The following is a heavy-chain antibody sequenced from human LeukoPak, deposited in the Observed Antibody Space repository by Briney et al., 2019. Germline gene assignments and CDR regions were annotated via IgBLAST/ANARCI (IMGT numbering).Heavy chain of an antibody. D-gene: IGHD2-2*01. CDR1: GYTFTGYY. CDR3: ARRFVVVPAAMAFDI. V-gene: IGHV1-2*02. Sequence: ASVKVSCKASGYTFTGYYMHWVRQAPGQGLEWMGLINPNSGGTNYAQKFQGRVTMTRDTSISTAYMELSRLRSDDTAVYYCARRFVVVPAAMAFDIWGQGTMVTVSS. CDR2: INPNSGGT. J-gene: IGHJ3*02.